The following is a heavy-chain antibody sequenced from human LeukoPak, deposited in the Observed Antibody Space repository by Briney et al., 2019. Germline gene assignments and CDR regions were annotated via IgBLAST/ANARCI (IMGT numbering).Heavy chain of an antibody. Sequence: GGSLRLSCAASGFTLSSYAMSWVRQAPGKGLEWLSAISDSGNTYHADSVKGRFTISRDSSKNTLFLQMNRLRPEDAAVYYCAKAPVTTCSGAYCYPFDYWSQGTLVTVSS. CDR2: ISDSGNT. CDR3: AKAPVTTCSGAYCYPFDY. CDR1: GFTLSSYA. D-gene: IGHD2-15*01. J-gene: IGHJ4*02. V-gene: IGHV3-23*01.